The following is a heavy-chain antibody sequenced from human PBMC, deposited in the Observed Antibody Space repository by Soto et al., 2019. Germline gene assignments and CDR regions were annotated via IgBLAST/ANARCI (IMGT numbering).Heavy chain of an antibody. Sequence: SLRLSCAASGFTFSSYWMSWVRQAPGKGLEWVANIKQDGSEKYYVDSVKGRFTISRDNAKNSLYLQMNSLRAEDTAVYYCARDDSSSWYYYYGMDVWGQGTTVTVSS. CDR2: IKQDGSEK. CDR1: GFTFSSYW. CDR3: ARDDSSSWYYYYGMDV. D-gene: IGHD6-13*01. J-gene: IGHJ6*02. V-gene: IGHV3-7*03.